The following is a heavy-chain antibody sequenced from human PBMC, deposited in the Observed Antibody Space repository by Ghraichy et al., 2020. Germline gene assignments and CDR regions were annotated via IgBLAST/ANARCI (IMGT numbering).Heavy chain of an antibody. CDR1: GYTFIYSG. V-gene: IGHV1-18*04. CDR2: ISPYDGNA. J-gene: IGHJ3*02. Sequence: ASVKVSCKASGYTFIYSGISWVRQAPGQGLEWMGWISPYDGNANYAQKFQDRVTMTTDTATTTAYMELRSLRSDDTAVYYCARDWEISTGIDVFDIWGPGTKVTVSS. D-gene: IGHD3-9*01. CDR3: ARDWEISTGIDVFDI.